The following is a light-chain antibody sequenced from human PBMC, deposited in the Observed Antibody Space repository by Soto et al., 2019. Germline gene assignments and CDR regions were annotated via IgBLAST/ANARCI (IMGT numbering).Light chain of an antibody. J-gene: IGKJ5*01. Sequence: EIVLTQSPGTLSLSPGERATLSCRASQSVTSTYLGWYQQKPGQAPSLLIYGASSRATGIPDRFSGSGSGTDFTLTISRLEPEDFAFYYWQQYVSPPITFGQGTRLEIK. CDR2: GAS. V-gene: IGKV3-20*01. CDR1: QSVTSTY. CDR3: QQYVSPPIT.